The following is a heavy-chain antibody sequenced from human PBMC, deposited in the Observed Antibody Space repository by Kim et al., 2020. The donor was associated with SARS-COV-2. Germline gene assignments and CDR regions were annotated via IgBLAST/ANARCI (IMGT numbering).Heavy chain of an antibody. CDR3: ARGRFTTLFGVTIRSDALD. Sequence: ASVKVSCKATGYTFTRYDINWVRQAPGQGFEWMGWMNPNSGNTGYAQKFQGRVTMTSDTSINTAYMELSGLRFEDTAFYYCARGRFTTLFGVTIRSDALD. D-gene: IGHD3-3*01. CDR1: GYTFTRYD. J-gene: IGHJ3*01. CDR2: MNPNSGNT. V-gene: IGHV1-8*01.